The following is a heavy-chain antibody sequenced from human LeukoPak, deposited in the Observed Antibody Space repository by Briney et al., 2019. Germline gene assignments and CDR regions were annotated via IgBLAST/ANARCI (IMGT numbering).Heavy chain of an antibody. CDR3: ARDNRSSGWWGASGY. Sequence: PGGSLRLSCAASGFTFSNYTMNWVRQAPGKGLEWVSSITSSSTYLYYADSVKGRFTIYRDNAKNSLYLQMSSLRAEDTAVYYCARDNRSSGWWGASGYWGQGTLATVSS. CDR2: ITSSSTYL. D-gene: IGHD6-19*01. J-gene: IGHJ4*02. CDR1: GFTFSNYT. V-gene: IGHV3-21*01.